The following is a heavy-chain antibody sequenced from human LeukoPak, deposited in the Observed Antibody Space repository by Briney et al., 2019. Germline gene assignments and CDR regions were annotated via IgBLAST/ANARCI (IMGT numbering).Heavy chain of an antibody. CDR3: ARDRYSVVVPAAGAFDI. CDR1: GLTFSTYW. J-gene: IGHJ3*02. D-gene: IGHD2-2*01. V-gene: IGHV3-7*01. CDR2: VKQDGSEK. Sequence: PGGSLRLSCAASGLTFSTYWMSWFRQAPGKGLEWVANVKQDGSEKYYVDSVKGRFTISRDNAKNSLYLQMNSLRAEDTAVYYCARDRYSVVVPAAGAFDIWGQGTMVTVSS.